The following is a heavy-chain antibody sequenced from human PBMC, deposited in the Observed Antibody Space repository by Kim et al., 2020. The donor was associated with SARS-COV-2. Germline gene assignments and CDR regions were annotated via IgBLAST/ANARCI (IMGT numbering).Heavy chain of an antibody. CDR3: ASLIAAAGTDYYYGMDV. CDR1: GGSISSSSYY. D-gene: IGHD6-13*01. CDR2: IYYSGST. Sequence: SETLSLTCTVSGGSISSSSYYWGWIRQPPGKGLEWIGSIYYSGSTYYNPSLKSRVTISVDTSKNQFSLKLSSVTAADTAVYYCASLIAAAGTDYYYGMDVWGQGTTVTVSS. J-gene: IGHJ6*02. V-gene: IGHV4-39*01.